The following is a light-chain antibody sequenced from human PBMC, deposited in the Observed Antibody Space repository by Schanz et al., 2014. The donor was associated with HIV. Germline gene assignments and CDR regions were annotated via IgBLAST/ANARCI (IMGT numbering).Light chain of an antibody. J-gene: IGLJ2*01. CDR3: RSYSRGXNL. Sequence: QSALTQPPSASGSPGQSVNISCTGTSSDIGGYVSWYQHHPGKAPKLLISEMHRRPSGVPDRFSASKSGNTASLTISGLXAEEEDDYYCRSYSRGXNLFGGGTMLAV. CDR2: EMH. CDR1: SSDIGGY. V-gene: IGLV2-8*01.